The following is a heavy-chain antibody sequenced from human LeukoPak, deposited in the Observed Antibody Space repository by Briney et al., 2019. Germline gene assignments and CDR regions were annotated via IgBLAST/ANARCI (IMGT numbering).Heavy chain of an antibody. CDR2: MHPNSGNT. J-gene: IGHJ5*02. CDR3: ARGPGYDFWSGASLAFDP. CDR1: GYTFTSYD. D-gene: IGHD3-3*01. Sequence: ASVKVSCKASGYTFTSYDINWVRQATGQGLEWMGWMHPNSGNTGYAQKFQGRVTMTRNTSISTAYMELSSLRSEDTAVYYCARGPGYDFWSGASLAFDPWGQGTLVTVSS. V-gene: IGHV1-8*01.